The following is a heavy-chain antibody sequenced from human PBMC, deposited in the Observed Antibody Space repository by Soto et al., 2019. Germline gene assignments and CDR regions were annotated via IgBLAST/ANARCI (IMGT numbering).Heavy chain of an antibody. CDR1: GYTFTSYG. V-gene: IGHV1-18*01. CDR3: ARDRGAYGMDV. Sequence: QVQLVQSGAEVKKPGASVKVSCKASGYTFTSYGISWVRQAPGQGLEWMGWISAYNGNTNYAQKLQGRVTMTTDTSTSTAYMELRSRIYDDTAVYYCARDRGAYGMDVWGQGTTVTVSS. J-gene: IGHJ6*02. CDR2: ISAYNGNT.